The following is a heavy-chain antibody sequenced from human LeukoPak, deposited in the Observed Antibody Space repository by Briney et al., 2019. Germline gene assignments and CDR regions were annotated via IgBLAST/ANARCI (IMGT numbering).Heavy chain of an antibody. CDR1: GLTSRISW. D-gene: IGHD2-8*01. J-gene: IGHJ5*02. Sequence: PGGSLRLSCADSGLTSRISWMTWVRQAPGRGLEWVANISPDGSKIYYVDSVKGRFTISRDNAKNSLYLQMTSLRAEDTAVYYCARLDGPAGVSFDPWGQGTLVTVSS. V-gene: IGHV3-7*01. CDR3: ARLDGPAGVSFDP. CDR2: ISPDGSKI.